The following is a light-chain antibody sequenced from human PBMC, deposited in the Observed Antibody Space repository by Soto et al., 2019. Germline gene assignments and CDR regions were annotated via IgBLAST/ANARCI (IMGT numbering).Light chain of an antibody. CDR2: HGN. CDR3: AAWDDTLNGVV. CDR1: SSNIGSNP. V-gene: IGLV1-44*01. Sequence: QSVLTQPPSASGTPGQRVTISCSGSSSNIGSNPVNWYQQLPGAAPKLLIYHGNQRPSGVPDRFSGSKSGTSASLAIGGLQSEDEADYFCAAWDDTLNGVVFGGGTEVTAL. J-gene: IGLJ2*01.